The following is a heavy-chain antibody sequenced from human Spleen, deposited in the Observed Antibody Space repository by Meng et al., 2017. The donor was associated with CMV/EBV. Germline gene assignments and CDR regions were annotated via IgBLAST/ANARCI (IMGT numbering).Heavy chain of an antibody. CDR3: AREAEYCSGGTCRSFDY. V-gene: IGHV4-31*02. J-gene: IGHJ4*02. Sequence: SISSGDFYWSWIRQHPGKGLEWIGYIYYSGSTYYNPSLKSRVTISVDTSKNQFSLKLSSVTAADTAVYYCAREAEYCSGGTCRSFDYWGQGTLVTVSS. CDR1: SISSGDFY. CDR2: IYYSGST. D-gene: IGHD2-15*01.